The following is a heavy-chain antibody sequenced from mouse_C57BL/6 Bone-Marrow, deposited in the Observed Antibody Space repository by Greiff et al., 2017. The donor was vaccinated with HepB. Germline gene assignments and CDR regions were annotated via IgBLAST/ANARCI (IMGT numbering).Heavy chain of an antibody. Sequence: VQLQQSGPVLVKPGPSVKISCKASGFTFTDYYMHWVKQSHGKSLEWIGLVYPYNGGTSYNQKFKGKATLTVDPSSSTAYMELNSLTSEDSAVYYCARFYYGNYWAMDYWGQGTSVTVSS. CDR1: GFTFTDYY. D-gene: IGHD2-1*01. CDR2: VYPYNGGT. CDR3: ARFYYGNYWAMDY. V-gene: IGHV1-36*01. J-gene: IGHJ4*01.